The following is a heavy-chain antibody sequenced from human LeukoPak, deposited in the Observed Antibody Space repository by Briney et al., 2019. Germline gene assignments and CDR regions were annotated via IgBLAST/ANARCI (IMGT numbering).Heavy chain of an antibody. J-gene: IGHJ3*01. CDR1: GYTFTGYY. Sequence: ASVKVSCKASGYTFTGYYMHWVRQAPGQGLEWMGWINPNSGGTNYAQNLQGRVTITTDTSTSTAYMEVRSLRSDDTAVYYCARGRYGANPLSLWGQGTMVTVSS. D-gene: IGHD4/OR15-4a*01. CDR2: INPNSGGT. CDR3: ARGRYGANPLSL. V-gene: IGHV1-2*02.